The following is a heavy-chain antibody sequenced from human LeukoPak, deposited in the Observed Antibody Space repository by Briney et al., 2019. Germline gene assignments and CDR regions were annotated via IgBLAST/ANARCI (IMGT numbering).Heavy chain of an antibody. J-gene: IGHJ6*03. Sequence: GASVKVSCKASGYTFTSYGISWVRQAPGQGLEWMGWISAYSGNTNYAQKLQGRVTMTTDTSTSTAYMELRSLRSDDTAVYYCASNLNYYYYYMDVWGKGTTVTVSS. V-gene: IGHV1-18*01. CDR2: ISAYSGNT. CDR1: GYTFTSYG. CDR3: ASNLNYYYYYMDV.